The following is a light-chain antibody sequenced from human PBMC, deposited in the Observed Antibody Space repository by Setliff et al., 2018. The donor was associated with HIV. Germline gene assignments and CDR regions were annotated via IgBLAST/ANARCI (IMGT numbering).Light chain of an antibody. J-gene: IGLJ1*01. CDR3: AAWDDSLTGYV. CDR1: SSNIGRNT. CDR2: NNN. V-gene: IGLV1-44*01. Sequence: QSALAQAPSASGTPGQRVTISCSGSSSNIGRNTVTWYQHLPGTAPKLLIYNNNQRPSGVPDRFSGSKSGTSASLAISGLQAEDEADYYCAAWDDSLTGYVFGTGTKV.